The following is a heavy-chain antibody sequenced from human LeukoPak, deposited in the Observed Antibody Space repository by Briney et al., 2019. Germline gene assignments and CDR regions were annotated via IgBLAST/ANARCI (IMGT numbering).Heavy chain of an antibody. D-gene: IGHD6-13*01. V-gene: IGHV4-31*03. Sequence: SETLSLTCTVSGGSISSGGYYWSWIRQHPGKGLEWIGYIYYSGSTYHNPSLKSRVTISVDTSKNQFSLKLSSVTAADTAVYYCARGIAAAGSNWFDPWGQGTLVTVSS. J-gene: IGHJ5*02. CDR2: IYYSGST. CDR1: GGSISSGGYY. CDR3: ARGIAAAGSNWFDP.